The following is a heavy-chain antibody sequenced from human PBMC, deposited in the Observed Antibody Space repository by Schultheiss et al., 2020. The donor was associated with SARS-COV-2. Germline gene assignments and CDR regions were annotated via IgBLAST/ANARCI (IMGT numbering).Heavy chain of an antibody. J-gene: IGHJ4*02. Sequence: GGSLRLSCTASGFTFSNAWMSWVRQAPGKGLEWVGRIKSKTDGGTTDYAAPVKGRFTISRDNSKNTLYLQMNSLRAEDTAVYYCTTVLWYDSSGYPLYFDYWGQGTLVTVSS. CDR2: IKSKTDGGTT. V-gene: IGHV3-15*01. D-gene: IGHD3-22*01. CDR1: GFTFSNAW. CDR3: TTVLWYDSSGYPLYFDY.